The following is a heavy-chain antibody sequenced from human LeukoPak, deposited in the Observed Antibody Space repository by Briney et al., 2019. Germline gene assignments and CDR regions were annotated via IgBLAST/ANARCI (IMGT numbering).Heavy chain of an antibody. CDR1: GGSISSYY. CDR3: ARGSSGYLGVDY. CDR2: IYYSGST. D-gene: IGHD3-22*01. Sequence: SETLSLTCTVSGGSISSYYWSWIRQPPGKGLEWIGYIYYSGSTNYNPSLKSRVTISVDTSKNQFSLKLSSVTAADTAVYYCARGSSGYLGVDYWGQGTLVTVSS. J-gene: IGHJ4*02. V-gene: IGHV4-59*01.